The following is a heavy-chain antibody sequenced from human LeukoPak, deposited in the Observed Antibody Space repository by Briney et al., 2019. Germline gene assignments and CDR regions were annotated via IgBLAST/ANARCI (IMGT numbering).Heavy chain of an antibody. CDR1: GFTVSSNY. Sequence: GGSLRLSCAVSGFTVSSNYMSWVRQAPGKGLEWVSVIYGGGSTYYADSVKGRFTISRDNSKNTLYLQMNSLRAEDTAVYYCARQDGNSKYYFDYWGQGTLVTVSS. J-gene: IGHJ4*02. CDR2: IYGGGST. V-gene: IGHV3-53*01. CDR3: ARQDGNSKYYFDY. D-gene: IGHD1-1*01.